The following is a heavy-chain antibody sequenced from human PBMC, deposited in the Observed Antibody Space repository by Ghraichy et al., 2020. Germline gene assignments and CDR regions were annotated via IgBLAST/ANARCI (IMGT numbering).Heavy chain of an antibody. Sequence: SETLSLTCAVYGGSFSGYYWSWIRQPPGKGLEWIGEINHSGSTNYNPSLKSRVTISVDTSKNQFSLKLSSVTAADTAVYYCARGNSFWADTFDYWGQGTLVTGSS. CDR1: GGSFSGYY. J-gene: IGHJ4*02. CDR3: ARGNSFWADTFDY. D-gene: IGHD3-16*01. V-gene: IGHV4-34*01. CDR2: INHSGST.